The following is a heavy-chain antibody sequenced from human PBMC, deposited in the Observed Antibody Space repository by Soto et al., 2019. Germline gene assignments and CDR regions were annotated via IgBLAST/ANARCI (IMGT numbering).Heavy chain of an antibody. CDR1: GFTFSSYS. D-gene: IGHD3-3*01. V-gene: IGHV3-48*01. J-gene: IGHJ4*02. CDR2: ISSSSSTI. Sequence: EVQLVESGGGLVQPGGSLRLSCAASGFTFSSYSMNWVRQAPGKGLEWVSYISSSSSTIYYADSVKGRFTISRDNAKNSLYLQMNSLRAEDTAVYYCARALNDFWSGYYSDLRDYWGQGTLVTVSS. CDR3: ARALNDFWSGYYSDLRDY.